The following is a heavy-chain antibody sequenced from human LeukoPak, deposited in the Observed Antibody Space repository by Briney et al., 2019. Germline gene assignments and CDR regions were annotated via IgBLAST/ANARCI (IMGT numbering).Heavy chain of an antibody. CDR3: ARAGGGQYDYVWGSYRYYFDY. CDR2: MNPNSGNT. Sequence: ASVKVSCKASGYTFTSYDINWVRQATGRGLEWMGWMNPNSGNTGYAQKFQGRVTITRNTSISTVYMELSSLRSEDTAVYYCARAGGGQYDYVWGSYRYYFDYWGQGTLVTVSS. CDR1: GYTFTSYD. D-gene: IGHD3-16*02. J-gene: IGHJ4*02. V-gene: IGHV1-8*03.